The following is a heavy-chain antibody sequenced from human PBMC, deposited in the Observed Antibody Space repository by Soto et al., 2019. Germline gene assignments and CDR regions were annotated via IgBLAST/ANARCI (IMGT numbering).Heavy chain of an antibody. CDR2: IYYSGST. Sequence: QLQLQESGPGLVKPSETLSLTCTVSGGSISSSSYYWGWIRQPPGKGLEWIGSIYYSGSTYYNPSLKSRVTISVDTSKNQFSLKLSSVTAADTAVYYCARPSPSGWYGGWFDPWGQGTLVTVSS. CDR3: ARPSPSGWYGGWFDP. D-gene: IGHD6-19*01. V-gene: IGHV4-39*01. CDR1: GGSISSSSYY. J-gene: IGHJ5*02.